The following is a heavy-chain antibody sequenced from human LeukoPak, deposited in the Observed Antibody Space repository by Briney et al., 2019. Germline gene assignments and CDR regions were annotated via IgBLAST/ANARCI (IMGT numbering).Heavy chain of an antibody. D-gene: IGHD3-22*01. V-gene: IGHV1-46*01. J-gene: IGHJ4*02. CDR3: ARAGSDYYDSSGYYYDY. CDR1: GYTFTSYY. Sequence: ASVKVSCKASGYTFTSYYMHWVRQAPGQGLEWMGIINPSGGSTSYAQKFQGRVTMTRDTSTSTVYMELSSLRSEDTAVYYCARAGSDYYDSSGYYYDYWGQGTLVTVSS. CDR2: INPSGGST.